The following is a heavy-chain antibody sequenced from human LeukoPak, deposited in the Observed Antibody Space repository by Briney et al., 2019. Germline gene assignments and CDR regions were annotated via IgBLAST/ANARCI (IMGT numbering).Heavy chain of an antibody. CDR2: IFTSGST. D-gene: IGHD2-21*01. V-gene: IGHV4-61*08. CDR1: GVSISSGGYY. J-gene: IGHJ5*02. Sequence: SETLSLTCAVSGVSISSGGYYWSWIRQPPGKGLEWIGYIFTSGSTDYNPSLKSRVTMSVDTSKNQLSMELRFLTAADTAAYYCATSHDVKTAPYDLWGQGTLVTVSS. CDR3: ATSHDVKTAPYDL.